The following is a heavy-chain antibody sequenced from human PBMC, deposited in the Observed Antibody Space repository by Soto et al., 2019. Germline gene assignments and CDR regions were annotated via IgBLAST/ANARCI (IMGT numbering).Heavy chain of an antibody. CDR3: AKEEQWLASYYYYGMDV. CDR1: GFTFSSYG. CDR2: ISYDGSNK. D-gene: IGHD6-19*01. Sequence: GGSLILSCAASGFTFSSYGMHWVRQAPGKGLEWVAVISYDGSNKYYADSVKGRFTISRDNSKNTLYLQMNSLRAEDTAVYYCAKEEQWLASYYYYGMDVWGQGTTVTVSS. J-gene: IGHJ6*02. V-gene: IGHV3-30*18.